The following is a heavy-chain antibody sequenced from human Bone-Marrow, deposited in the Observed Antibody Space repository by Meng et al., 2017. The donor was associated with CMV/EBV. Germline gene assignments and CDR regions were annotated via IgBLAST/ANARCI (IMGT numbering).Heavy chain of an antibody. CDR1: GGSISSYY. CDR3: ARGSGLIAVAGRKPHFDY. Sequence: SETLSLTCTVSGGSISSYYWSWIRQPPGKGLEWIGYIYYSGSTNYNPSLKSRVTISVDTSKNQFSLKLSSVTAADTAVYYCARGSGLIAVAGRKPHFDYWGQGTLVTVSS. J-gene: IGHJ4*02. V-gene: IGHV4-59*01. CDR2: IYYSGST. D-gene: IGHD6-19*01.